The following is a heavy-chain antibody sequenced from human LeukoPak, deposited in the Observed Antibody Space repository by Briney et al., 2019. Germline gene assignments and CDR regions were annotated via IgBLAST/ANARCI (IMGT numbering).Heavy chain of an antibody. J-gene: IGHJ6*03. Sequence: SETLSLTCTVSGGSISSYYWSWIRQPAGKGLEWIGRIYTSGSTNYNPSLKSRVTMSVDTSKNQFSLKLSSVTAADTAVYYCARDGYSYGHEYYMDVWGKGTTVTISS. CDR3: ARDGYSYGHEYYMDV. CDR1: GGSISSYY. D-gene: IGHD5-18*01. V-gene: IGHV4-4*07. CDR2: IYTSGST.